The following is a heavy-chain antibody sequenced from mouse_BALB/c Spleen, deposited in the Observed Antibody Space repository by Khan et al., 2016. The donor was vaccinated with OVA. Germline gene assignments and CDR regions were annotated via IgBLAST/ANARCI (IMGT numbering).Heavy chain of an antibody. CDR2: IDPANGNT. Sequence: VQLQQSGAGLVKPGASVKLSCTASGFNIKDTYIHWVKQRPDQGLEWIGRIDPANGNTKYDPKFQGKATITAVTSSNTAYLQLSSLTSEDTAVYYCAYSKLLYAMDYWGQGTSVTVSS. CDR3: AYSKLLYAMDY. J-gene: IGHJ4*01. V-gene: IGHV14-3*02. CDR1: GFNIKDTY.